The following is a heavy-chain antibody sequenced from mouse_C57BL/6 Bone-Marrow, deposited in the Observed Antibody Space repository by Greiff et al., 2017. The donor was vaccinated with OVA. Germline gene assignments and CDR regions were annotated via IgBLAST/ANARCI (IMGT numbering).Heavy chain of an antibody. CDR1: GFTFSDFY. CDR2: ISNGGGST. J-gene: IGHJ4*01. CDR3: ARLDAMDY. V-gene: IGHV5-12*01. Sequence: EVQLQESGGGLVQPGGSLKLSCAASGFTFSDFYMYWIRQTPEKRLEWVAYISNGGGSTYYPDTVKGRFTISRDNANNTLYLQMSRLKSEDTAMYYCARLDAMDYWGQGTSVTVSA.